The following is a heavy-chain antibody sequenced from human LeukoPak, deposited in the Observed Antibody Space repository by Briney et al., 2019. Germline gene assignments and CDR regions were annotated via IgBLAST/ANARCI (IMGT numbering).Heavy chain of an antibody. Sequence: SETLSLTCTVSGGSISSGSYYWSWIRQPAGKGLEWIGRIYTSGSTNYNPSLKSRVTISVDTSKNQFSLKLSSVTAADTAVYYCARFIAAAGPGVYWGQGTLVTVSS. CDR1: GGSISSGSYY. J-gene: IGHJ4*02. CDR3: ARFIAAAGPGVY. CDR2: IYTSGST. D-gene: IGHD6-13*01. V-gene: IGHV4-61*02.